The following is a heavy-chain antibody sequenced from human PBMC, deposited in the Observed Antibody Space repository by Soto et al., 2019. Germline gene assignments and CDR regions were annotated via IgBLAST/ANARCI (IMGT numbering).Heavy chain of an antibody. V-gene: IGHV3-30*18. D-gene: IGHD3-22*01. CDR3: SKGRRTMITIATY. J-gene: IGHJ4*02. CDR2: ISYDGSNK. Sequence: PGGSLRLSCAASGFTFSSYGMHWVRQAPGKGLEGVAVISYDGSNKYYADSVKGRFTISRDNSKTTLYLQMNSLRAEDTAVYYCSKGRRTMITIATYWGQGTLVTVSS. CDR1: GFTFSSYG.